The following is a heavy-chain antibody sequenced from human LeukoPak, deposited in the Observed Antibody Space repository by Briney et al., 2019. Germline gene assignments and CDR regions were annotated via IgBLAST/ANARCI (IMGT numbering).Heavy chain of an antibody. V-gene: IGHV3-30*09. D-gene: IGHD6-19*01. CDR1: GFTFSSCA. Sequence: PGGSLRLSCAASGFTFSSCAMHWVRQAPGKGLEWVAVISYDGSNKYYADSVKGRFAISRDNSKNTLSLQMNSLRAEDTAVYYCARTSGVITLVGTFDYWGQGTLVTVSS. CDR2: ISYDGSNK. J-gene: IGHJ4*02. CDR3: ARTSGVITLVGTFDY.